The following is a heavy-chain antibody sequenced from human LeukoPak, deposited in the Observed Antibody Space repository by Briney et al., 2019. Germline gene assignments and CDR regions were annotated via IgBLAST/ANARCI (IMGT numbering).Heavy chain of an antibody. J-gene: IGHJ4*02. V-gene: IGHV3-7*01. CDR3: ARISPERGYSYGPLDNYFDY. D-gene: IGHD5-18*01. CDR2: INQDGGET. Sequence: GGSLRLSCAASGFTFSSYWMSWVRQAPGKGLEWVANINQDGGETYYVDSVKGRFIISRDNAKNSLYLQMNSLRAEDTAVYYCARISPERGYSYGPLDNYFDYWGQGTLVTVSS. CDR1: GFTFSSYW.